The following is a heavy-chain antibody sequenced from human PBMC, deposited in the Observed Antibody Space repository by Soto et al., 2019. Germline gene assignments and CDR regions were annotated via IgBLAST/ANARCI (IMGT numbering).Heavy chain of an antibody. CDR2: INHSGST. CDR3: ARWIVVPGSQYKYYGMDV. Sequence: QVQLQQWGAGLLKPAETLSLTCAVYGGSLSGYYWSWIRQPPGKGLEWIGEINHSGSTNYNPSLKSRVTISVDTSKDQLSLKLSSVTAADTAVYYCARWIVVPGSQYKYYGMDVWGQGTTVTVSS. V-gene: IGHV4-34*01. J-gene: IGHJ6*02. D-gene: IGHD6-19*01. CDR1: GGSLSGYY.